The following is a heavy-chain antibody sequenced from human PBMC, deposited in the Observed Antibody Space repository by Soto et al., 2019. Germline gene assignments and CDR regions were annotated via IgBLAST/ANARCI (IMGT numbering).Heavy chain of an antibody. D-gene: IGHD3-16*01. CDR3: ARDRLGAFDP. CDR1: GGTFSSYA. Sequence: SVKVSYKASGGTFSSYASSWVRQAPGQGLEWMGGIIPIFGTANYAQKFQGRVTITADESTSTAYMELSSLRSEDTAAYYCARDRLGAFDPWGQGTLVTVSS. J-gene: IGHJ5*02. V-gene: IGHV1-69*13. CDR2: IIPIFGTA.